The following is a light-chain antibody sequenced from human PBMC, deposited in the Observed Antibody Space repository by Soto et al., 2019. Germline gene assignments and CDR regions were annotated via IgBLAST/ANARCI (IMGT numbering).Light chain of an antibody. CDR2: EVS. CDR3: CSYGGSRAV. Sequence: QSALTQPASVSGAPGHSITISCTGTSSDVGSHNLVSWYQQHPGQAPKLMIYEVSKRPLGVSARFSASKSGNTASLTISGRQAEDEADYCCCSYGGSRAVFGGGTQLTVL. J-gene: IGLJ7*01. CDR1: SSDVGSHNL. V-gene: IGLV2-23*02.